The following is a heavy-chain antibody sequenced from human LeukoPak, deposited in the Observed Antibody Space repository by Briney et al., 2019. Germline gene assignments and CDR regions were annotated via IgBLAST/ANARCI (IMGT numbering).Heavy chain of an antibody. CDR1: GFTISNNY. CDR2: IYNGGST. J-gene: IGHJ4*02. CDR3: TRETWLK. Sequence: GESLRLSCAASGFTISNNYMNWVRQAPGKGLEWVSVIYNGGSTYYADSVKGRFTISRDNSKNTLYLQMNSLRAEDTAVYYCTRETWLKWGQGTLVTVSS. V-gene: IGHV3-66*01. D-gene: IGHD6-19*01.